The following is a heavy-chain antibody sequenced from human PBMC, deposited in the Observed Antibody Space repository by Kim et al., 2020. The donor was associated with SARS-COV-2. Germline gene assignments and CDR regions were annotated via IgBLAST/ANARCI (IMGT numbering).Heavy chain of an antibody. V-gene: IGHV3-43*01. CDR1: GFTFDDYT. J-gene: IGHJ6*02. CDR2: ISWDGGST. Sequence: GGSLRLSCAASGFTFDDYTMHWVRQAPGKGLEWVSLISWDGGSTYYADSVKGRFTISRDNSKNSLYLQMNSLRTEDTALYYCAKDRGWRYYYYGMDVWGQGTTVTVSS. CDR3: AKDRGWRYYYYGMDV. D-gene: IGHD3-10*01.